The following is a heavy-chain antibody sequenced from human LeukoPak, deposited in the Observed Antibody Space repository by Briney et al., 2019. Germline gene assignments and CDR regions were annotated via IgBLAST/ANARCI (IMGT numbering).Heavy chain of an antibody. V-gene: IGHV3-9*01. CDR3: TRNWDS. Sequence: GRSLRLSCAASGFTFDDYAMHWVRQAPGKGLEWVSGISWNSGSIGYADSVKGRFTISRDNAKNSLYLQMNSLRVEDTAVYYCTRNWDSWGQGTLVTVSS. J-gene: IGHJ4*02. CDR1: GFTFDDYA. CDR2: ISWNSGSI. D-gene: IGHD1-1*01.